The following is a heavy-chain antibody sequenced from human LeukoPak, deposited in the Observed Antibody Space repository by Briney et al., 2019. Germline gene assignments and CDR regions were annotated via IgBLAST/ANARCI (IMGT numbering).Heavy chain of an antibody. CDR3: ARESDASDAFDI. J-gene: IGHJ3*02. D-gene: IGHD2-2*01. Sequence: NPGGSLRLSCAASGFTFSSYSMNWVRQAPGKGLEWVSSISSSSSYIYYADSVKGRFTISRDNAKNSLYLQMNSLRAEDTAVYYCARESDASDAFDIWGQGTMVTVSS. CDR2: ISSSSSYI. CDR1: GFTFSSYS. V-gene: IGHV3-21*01.